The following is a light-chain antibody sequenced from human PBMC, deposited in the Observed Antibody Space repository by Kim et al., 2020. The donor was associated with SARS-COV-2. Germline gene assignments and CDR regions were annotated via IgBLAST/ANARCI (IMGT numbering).Light chain of an antibody. CDR1: SGQSNDA. CDR2: VNSDGSH. Sequence: ASVKPPCTPGSGQSNDAVAWHQQRAEKGPRYLMKVNSDGSHNKGDGIPDRFSGSASGAERYLTISSLQSEDEADYYCQTWGPGIRVFGGGTQLTVL. CDR3: QTWGPGIRV. J-gene: IGLJ3*02. V-gene: IGLV4-69*01.